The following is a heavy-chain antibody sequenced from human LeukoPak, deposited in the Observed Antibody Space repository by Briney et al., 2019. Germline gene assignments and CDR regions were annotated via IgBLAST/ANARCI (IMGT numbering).Heavy chain of an antibody. Sequence: GGSLRLSCAASGFTFSSYSMNWVRQAPGKGLEWVSSISSSSSYIYYADSVKGRFTISRDNAKNSLYLQMNSLRAEDTAAYYCARGSAMIVVVIDYWGQGTLVTVSS. CDR2: ISSSSSYI. J-gene: IGHJ4*02. CDR1: GFTFSSYS. V-gene: IGHV3-21*01. D-gene: IGHD3-22*01. CDR3: ARGSAMIVVVIDY.